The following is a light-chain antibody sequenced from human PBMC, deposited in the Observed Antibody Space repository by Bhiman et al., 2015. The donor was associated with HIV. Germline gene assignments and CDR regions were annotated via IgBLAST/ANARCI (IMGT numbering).Light chain of an antibody. Sequence: QSALTQPLSASGSPGQSLTISCTGSRRDVGHSDFVSWYRQYPGKAPTLILYEVDKRPSGVPDRFSGSKFGNTASLTITELQTDYCCSFTGDTHLYVFGSGTTVTVL. CDR1: RRDVGHSDF. CDR2: EVD. CDR3: DTHLYV. J-gene: IGLJ1*01. V-gene: IGLV2-8*01.